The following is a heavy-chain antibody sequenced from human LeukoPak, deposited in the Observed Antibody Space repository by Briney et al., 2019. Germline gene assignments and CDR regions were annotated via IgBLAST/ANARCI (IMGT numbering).Heavy chain of an antibody. D-gene: IGHD4-17*01. CDR3: ARSLGTVTTALLGY. CDR1: ALTFTDCA. CDR2: VSGSGDNT. V-gene: IGHV3-23*01. J-gene: IGHJ4*02. Sequence: GGSLRLSCAASALTFTDCAMTWVRQAPWKELEWVSSVSGSGDNTYYADSVKGRFTISRDDSKSTLYLQMNSLRAEDTAVYYCARSLGTVTTALLGYWGQGTLVTVSS.